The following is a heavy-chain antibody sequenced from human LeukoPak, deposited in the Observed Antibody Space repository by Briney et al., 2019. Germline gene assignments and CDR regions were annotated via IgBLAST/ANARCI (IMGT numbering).Heavy chain of an antibody. CDR3: ARVLGSSIVVVPAAHNWFDP. Sequence: PSETLSLTCAVYGGSFSGYYWSWIRQPPGKGLEWIGEINHSGSTNYNPSLKSRVTISVDTSKNQFSLKLSSVTAADTAVYYCARVLGSSIVVVPAAHNWFDPWGQGTLVTVS. CDR2: INHSGST. D-gene: IGHD2-2*01. J-gene: IGHJ5*02. V-gene: IGHV4-34*01. CDR1: GGSFSGYY.